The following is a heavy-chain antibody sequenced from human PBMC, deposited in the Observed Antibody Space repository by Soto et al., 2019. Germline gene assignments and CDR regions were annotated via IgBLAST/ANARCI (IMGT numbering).Heavy chain of an antibody. Sequence: GGSLRLSCAASGFTFSSYGMHWVRQAPGKGLEWVAVISYDVSNKYYADSVKGRFTISRDNSKNTLYLQMNSLRAEDTAVYYCEKFLMSSGYYPWGQGTLVTFSS. CDR3: EKFLMSSGYYP. CDR2: ISYDVSNK. D-gene: IGHD3-22*01. CDR1: GFTFSSYG. J-gene: IGHJ5*02. V-gene: IGHV3-30*18.